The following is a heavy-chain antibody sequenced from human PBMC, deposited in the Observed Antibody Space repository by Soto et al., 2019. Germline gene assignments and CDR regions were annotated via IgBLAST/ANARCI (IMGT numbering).Heavy chain of an antibody. D-gene: IGHD1-26*01. CDR2: IYYSGST. CDR3: ARGEGATAYYYGMDV. Sequence: PSETLALTCTVSGGSISSGGYYWSWIRQRPGKGLERIGYIYYSGSTYYNPSLKSRVTISVDTSKNQFSLKLSSVTAADTAVYYCARGEGATAYYYGMDVWGQGTTVTVSS. CDR1: GGSISSGGYY. J-gene: IGHJ6*02. V-gene: IGHV4-31*03.